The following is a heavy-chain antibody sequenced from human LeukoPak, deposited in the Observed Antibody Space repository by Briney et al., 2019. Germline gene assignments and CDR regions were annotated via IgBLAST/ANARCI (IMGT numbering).Heavy chain of an antibody. CDR2: ISSNGGST. V-gene: IGHV3-64D*06. CDR1: GFTFSTYT. Sequence: GGSLRLSCSASGFTFSTYTMHGVRQAPGKGLEYVSAISSNGGSTYHADSVKGRFTISRDNSKNTLYLQMSSLRAEDTAVYYCVNQISGWVYWGQGTLVTVSS. CDR3: VNQISGWVY. J-gene: IGHJ4*02. D-gene: IGHD6-19*01.